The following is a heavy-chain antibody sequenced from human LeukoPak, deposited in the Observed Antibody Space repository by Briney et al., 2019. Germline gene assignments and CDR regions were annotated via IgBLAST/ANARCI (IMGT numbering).Heavy chain of an antibody. CDR2: IYYSGST. CDR3: AKTPGIAAAGPWFDP. J-gene: IGHJ5*02. Sequence: SETLSLTCTVSGGSISSYYWSWIRQPPGKGLEWIAYIYYSGSTNYNPSLKSRVTISADTSKNQFSLKLSSVTAADTAVYYCAKTPGIAAAGPWFDPWGQGTLVTVSS. V-gene: IGHV4-59*01. D-gene: IGHD6-13*01. CDR1: GGSISSYY.